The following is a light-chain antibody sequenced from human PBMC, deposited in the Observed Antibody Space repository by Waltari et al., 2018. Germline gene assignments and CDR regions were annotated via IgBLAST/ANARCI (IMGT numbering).Light chain of an antibody. V-gene: IGLV2-14*03. Sequence: QSALTQPASMSGSPGQSITISFSKTASDIGGFYYVSWFQQNPGEAPKLLIYDVSNRPSGVSDRFSGSKSGNTASLTISGLQAEDEADYYCSSYTTTGVVFGGGTKVTVV. CDR1: ASDIGGFYY. J-gene: IGLJ2*01. CDR3: SSYTTTGVV. CDR2: DVS.